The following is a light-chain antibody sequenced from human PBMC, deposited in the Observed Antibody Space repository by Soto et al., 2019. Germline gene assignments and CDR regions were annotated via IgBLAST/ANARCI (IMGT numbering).Light chain of an antibody. V-gene: IGKV1-33*01. Sequence: DIQLTQSPSSLSASIGDSVTITCQASQDISTSLNWYHRRPGKAPKLLITDASTLQTGVPPRFRGSGAGTDFSFTISRLPPEDFGEYYCQQYENVPTFGQGTKVKIK. CDR1: QDISTS. J-gene: IGKJ2*01. CDR3: QQYENVPT. CDR2: DAS.